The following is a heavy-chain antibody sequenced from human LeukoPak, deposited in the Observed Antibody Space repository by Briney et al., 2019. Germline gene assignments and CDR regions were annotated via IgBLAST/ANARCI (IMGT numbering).Heavy chain of an antibody. Sequence: PAGSLRLSCAASGFTFSSYSMNWVRQAPGKGLEWVSSISSGNTYIYYADSVKGRFTISRDNTKNSLYLQMNSLRAEDTAVYYCARKYDFWSAYSDYWGQGTLVTVSS. J-gene: IGHJ4*02. CDR1: GFTFSSYS. D-gene: IGHD3-3*01. CDR2: ISSGNTYI. CDR3: ARKYDFWSAYSDY. V-gene: IGHV3-21*01.